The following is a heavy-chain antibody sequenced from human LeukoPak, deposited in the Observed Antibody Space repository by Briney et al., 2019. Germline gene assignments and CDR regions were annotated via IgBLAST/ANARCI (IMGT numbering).Heavy chain of an antibody. CDR1: GFTVSSNY. J-gene: IGHJ4*02. V-gene: IGHV3-53*01. Sequence: GGSLRLSCAASGFTVSSNYMSWVRQAPGKGLEWVSVIYSGGSTYYADSVKGRFTISRDNSKNTLYLQMNSLRAEDTAVYYCAREVAMGAMIHRWSQGTLVTVSS. D-gene: IGHD5-12*01. CDR2: IYSGGST. CDR3: AREVAMGAMIHR.